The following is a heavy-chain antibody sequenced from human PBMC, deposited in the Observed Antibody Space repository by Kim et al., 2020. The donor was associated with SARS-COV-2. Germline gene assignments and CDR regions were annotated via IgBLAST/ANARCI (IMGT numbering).Heavy chain of an antibody. CDR1: GGSISRYY. V-gene: IGHV4-59*08. D-gene: IGHD2-2*03. CDR3: ARQLDIVVVPAALAPGWFDP. CDR2: IHSSGST. J-gene: IGHJ5*02. Sequence: SETLSLTCTVSGGSISRYYWSWIRQPPGKGLEWIGCIHSSGSTKYNPSLESRVIISVDTSKNQFSLKLSSVTAADTAVYYCARQLDIVVVPAALAPGWFDPWGQGTLVTVSS.